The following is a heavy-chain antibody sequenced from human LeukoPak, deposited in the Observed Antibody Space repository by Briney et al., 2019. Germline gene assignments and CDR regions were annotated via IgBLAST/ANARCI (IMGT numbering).Heavy chain of an antibody. J-gene: IGHJ4*02. Sequence: PGGSLRLSCAASGFTFSSYEMNWVRQAPGKGLEWVSAISGSGGSTYYADSVKGRFTISRDNSKNTLYLQMNSLRAEDTAVYYCAREDTAFDYFDYWGQGTLVTVSS. CDR2: ISGSGGST. CDR3: AREDTAFDYFDY. D-gene: IGHD5-18*01. V-gene: IGHV3-23*01. CDR1: GFTFSSYE.